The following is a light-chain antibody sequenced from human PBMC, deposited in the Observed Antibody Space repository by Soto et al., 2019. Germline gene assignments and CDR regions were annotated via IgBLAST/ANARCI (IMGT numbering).Light chain of an antibody. V-gene: IGKV3-20*01. J-gene: IGKJ2*01. CDR2: GAS. CDR1: QSVSSSY. CDR3: QQYGSSPPRYT. Sequence: EIVLTQSPGPLSLSPGERATLSRRASQSVSSSYLAWYQQKPGQAPRLLIYGASSRATGIPDRFSGSGSGTDFTLTISRLEPEDFAVYYCQQYGSSPPRYTFGQGTKLEIK.